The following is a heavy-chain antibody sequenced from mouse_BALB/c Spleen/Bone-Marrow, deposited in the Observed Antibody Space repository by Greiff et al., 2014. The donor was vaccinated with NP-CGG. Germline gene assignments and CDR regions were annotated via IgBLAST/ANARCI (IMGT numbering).Heavy chain of an antibody. CDR3: ARGTGYYFDY. D-gene: IGHD3-3*01. V-gene: IGHV3-8*02. CDR2: ISYSGNT. Sequence: VQLQQSGPSLVKPSQTLSLTCSVTGDSITNAYWNWIRKFPGNKIDYMGYISYSGNTYYNPSLKSRISITRDTSKNQFYLQLNSVTTEDTATYFCARGTGYYFDYWGQGTTLT. CDR1: GDSITNAY. J-gene: IGHJ2*01.